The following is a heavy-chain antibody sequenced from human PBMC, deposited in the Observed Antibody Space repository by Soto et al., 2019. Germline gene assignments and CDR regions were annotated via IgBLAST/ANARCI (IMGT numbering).Heavy chain of an antibody. CDR1: GFTFSSYG. Sequence: PGGSLRLSCAASGFTFSSYGMHWVRQAPGKGLEWVAVISYDGSNKYYADSVKGRFTISRDNSKSTLYLQMNSLRAEDTAVYYCAKIAAGFDYWGQGTLVTVSS. D-gene: IGHD6-19*01. CDR3: AKIAAGFDY. V-gene: IGHV3-30*18. J-gene: IGHJ4*02. CDR2: ISYDGSNK.